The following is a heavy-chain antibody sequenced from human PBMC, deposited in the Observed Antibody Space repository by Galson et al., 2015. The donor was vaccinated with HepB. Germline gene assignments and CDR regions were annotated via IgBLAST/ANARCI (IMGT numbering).Heavy chain of an antibody. J-gene: IGHJ4*02. Sequence: LRLSCAGSGFTFENYAISWVRQAPGKGLEWVADIGGSGDRTFYADSVKGRFTISRDNSKNSLSLQMNTLRVEDTAVYYCAKPSTVTTKTGFDFWGQGTVVTISS. D-gene: IGHD3-9*01. CDR2: IGGSGDRT. V-gene: IGHV3-23*01. CDR1: GFTFENYA. CDR3: AKPSTVTTKTGFDF.